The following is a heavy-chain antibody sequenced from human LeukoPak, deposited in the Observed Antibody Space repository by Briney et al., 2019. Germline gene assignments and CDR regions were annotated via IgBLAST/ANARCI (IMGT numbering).Heavy chain of an antibody. J-gene: IGHJ4*02. CDR2: IKQDGSDK. V-gene: IGHV3-7*01. CDR1: GVTLSDYC. CDR3: ATDHEEGTWGLCYFDS. D-gene: IGHD2-21*02. Sequence: GGSLRLSCAAPGVTLSDYCMSSVRQAPGKGLEWVANIKQDGSDKYYVDSVKGRFTISRDNAKNSLYLQMNSLSAQDTAVYYCATDHEEGTWGLCYFDSWGQGTLVTVSS.